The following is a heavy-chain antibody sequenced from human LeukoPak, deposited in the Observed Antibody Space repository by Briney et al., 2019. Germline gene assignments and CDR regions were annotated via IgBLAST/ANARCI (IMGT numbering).Heavy chain of an antibody. J-gene: IGHJ2*01. Sequence: PGGSLRLSCAASGYTFDDYAMHWVRQAPGKGLEWVSGISWNSGSIGYADSVKGRFTISRDNAKNSLYLQMNSLRAEDTALYYCAKDIGVSAAGNGYFDLWGRGTLVTVSS. D-gene: IGHD6-13*01. CDR3: AKDIGVSAAGNGYFDL. CDR2: ISWNSGSI. V-gene: IGHV3-9*01. CDR1: GYTFDDYA.